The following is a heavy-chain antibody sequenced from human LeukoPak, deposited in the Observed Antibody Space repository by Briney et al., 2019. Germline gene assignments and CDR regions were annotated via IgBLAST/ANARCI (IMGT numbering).Heavy chain of an antibody. V-gene: IGHV3-66*04. Sequence: PGGSLRLSCAASGFTVSSNYMSWVRQAPGKGLEWVSVIYSGGSTYYADSVKGRFTISRDNSKNTLYLQMNSLRAENTAVYYCAKPYYYDSSGYYFWGQGTLVTVSS. CDR3: AKPYYYDSSGYYF. D-gene: IGHD3-22*01. J-gene: IGHJ4*02. CDR1: GFTVSSNY. CDR2: IYSGGST.